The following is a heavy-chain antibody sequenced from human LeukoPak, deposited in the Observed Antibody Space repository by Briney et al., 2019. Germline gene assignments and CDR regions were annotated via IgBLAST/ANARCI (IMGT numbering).Heavy chain of an antibody. J-gene: IGHJ4*02. CDR3: AKGYSGYDVTFDY. CDR1: GFTFSSYN. CDR2: ISSSSNTI. Sequence: PGGSLRLSCAASGFTFSSYNMNWVRQAPGKGPEWVSYISSSSNTIYYADSVKGRFTVSRDNSKNTVYLQMNSLRTEDSAVYYCAKGYSGYDVTFDYWGQGTLVTVSS. V-gene: IGHV3-48*01. D-gene: IGHD5-12*01.